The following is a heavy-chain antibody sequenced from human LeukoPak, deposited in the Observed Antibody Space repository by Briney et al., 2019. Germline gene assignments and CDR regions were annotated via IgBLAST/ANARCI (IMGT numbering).Heavy chain of an antibody. J-gene: IGHJ6*02. D-gene: IGHD3-16*01. CDR1: GFTFSNYW. CDR3: ATYTHWVAGDV. V-gene: IGHV3-7*02. Sequence: GGSLRLSCAASGFTFSNYWMSWVRQAPGKGLEWVANIKEDGSEKYYVDSVKGRFTISRDNAKNSLYLQMNSLRAEDTAVYYCATYTHWVAGDVWGQGTTVTVSS. CDR2: IKEDGSEK.